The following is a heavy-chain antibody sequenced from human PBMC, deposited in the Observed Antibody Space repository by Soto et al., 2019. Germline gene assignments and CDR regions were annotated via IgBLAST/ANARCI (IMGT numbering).Heavy chain of an antibody. V-gene: IGHV3-48*02. CDR3: ARDRTVAASYAFDI. Sequence: GGSLRLSCAASGFTFSSYSMNWVRQAPGKGLEWVSYISSSSSTIYYADSVKGRFTISRDNAKNSLYLQMNSLRDEDTDVYYCARDRTVAASYAFDIWGQGTMVTVSS. CDR1: GFTFSSYS. D-gene: IGHD6-19*01. J-gene: IGHJ3*02. CDR2: ISSSSSTI.